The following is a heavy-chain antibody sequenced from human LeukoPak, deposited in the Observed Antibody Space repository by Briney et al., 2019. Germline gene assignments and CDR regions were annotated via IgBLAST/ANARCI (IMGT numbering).Heavy chain of an antibody. D-gene: IGHD2-2*01. J-gene: IGHJ4*02. CDR2: ISGNGGST. Sequence: GGSLRLFCSASGFTFSNFGMQWGRQAPGEGLEYVSAISGNGGSTHYADSVKGRFTISRDNSKNTLYLQMTSLKAEDTAVYYCVKEHCSSTSCFYFDYWGQGTLVTVSS. V-gene: IGHV3-64D*06. CDR3: VKEHCSSTSCFYFDY. CDR1: GFTFSNFG.